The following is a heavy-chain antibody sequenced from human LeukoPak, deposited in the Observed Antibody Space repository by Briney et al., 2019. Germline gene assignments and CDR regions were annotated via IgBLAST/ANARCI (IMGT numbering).Heavy chain of an antibody. Sequence: PGGSLRLSCAASGFTFSSFDIHWVRQAPGKGLQWVAFIRNDGSNKYYEDSVRGRFTISRDNSKNTLYLQMNSLRAEDTAMYYCAKKDGGRGEGTFDYWGQGTLVTVSS. CDR2: IRNDGSNK. CDR1: GFTFSSFD. V-gene: IGHV3-30*02. D-gene: IGHD3-10*01. J-gene: IGHJ4*02. CDR3: AKKDGGRGEGTFDY.